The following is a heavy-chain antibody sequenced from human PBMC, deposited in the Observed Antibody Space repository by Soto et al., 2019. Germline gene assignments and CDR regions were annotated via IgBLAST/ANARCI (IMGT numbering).Heavy chain of an antibody. Sequence: QVQLVQSGAEVMQPGASVKVSCKASGYTFTSPATHWVRQAPGQRLEWMGWIKAGNGDIKYSQKFQGRVTLTTDTSANTAYMELSSLRSEDTAVYYCATYVEYSATCLSHWGQGTQVTVPS. D-gene: IGHD6-6*01. CDR1: GYTFTSPA. CDR3: ATYVEYSATCLSH. J-gene: IGHJ4*02. V-gene: IGHV1-3*01. CDR2: IKAGNGDI.